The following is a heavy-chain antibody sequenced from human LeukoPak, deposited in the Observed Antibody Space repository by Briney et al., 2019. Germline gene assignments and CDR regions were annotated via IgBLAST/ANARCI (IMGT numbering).Heavy chain of an antibody. CDR3: ARERITMIVEDY. J-gene: IGHJ4*02. Sequence: GGSLRLSCAASEFTFSSYWMSWVRQAPGKGLEWVANIKQDGSEKYYVDSVKGRFTISRDNAKNSLYLQMNSLRAEDTAVYYCARERITMIVEDYWGQGTLVTVSS. D-gene: IGHD3-22*01. CDR1: EFTFSSYW. CDR2: IKQDGSEK. V-gene: IGHV3-7*01.